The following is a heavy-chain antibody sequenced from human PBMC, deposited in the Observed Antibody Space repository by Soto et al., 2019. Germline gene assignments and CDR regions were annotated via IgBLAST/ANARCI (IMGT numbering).Heavy chain of an antibody. D-gene: IGHD3-3*01. Sequence: QVQLQESGPGLVKPSQTLSLTCTVSGGSVSSGSYYWSWIRQHPGRGLESIGYIYYTGNTYYKPSLKSRLAISVDTSKNQFSLKLTSVTAADTAVDYCARDPRSAYYHAHWGQGTLVTVSS. CDR3: ARDPRSAYYHAH. CDR1: GGSVSSGSYY. CDR2: IYYTGNT. J-gene: IGHJ4*02. V-gene: IGHV4-31*03.